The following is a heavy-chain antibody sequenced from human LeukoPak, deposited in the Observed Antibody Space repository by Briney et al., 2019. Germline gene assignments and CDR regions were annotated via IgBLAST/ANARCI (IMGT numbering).Heavy chain of an antibody. J-gene: IGHJ5*02. Sequence: ASVNVSCKASGYTFTSYGISWVRLPPGQGLEGMGWISAYNGNTNYAQKLQGRVTMTKDTSTSTAYMELRSLRSDDTAVYYCAREDGSGSRNWFDPWGQGTLVTVSS. CDR1: GYTFTSYG. CDR3: AREDGSGSRNWFDP. D-gene: IGHD3-10*01. CDR2: ISAYNGNT. V-gene: IGHV1-18*01.